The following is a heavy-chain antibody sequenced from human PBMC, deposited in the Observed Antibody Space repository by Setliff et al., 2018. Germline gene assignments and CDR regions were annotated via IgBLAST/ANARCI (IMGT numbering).Heavy chain of an antibody. D-gene: IGHD2-21*02. CDR3: ARQTATGSSATFDS. J-gene: IGHJ4*02. CDR2: IHPSGAT. CDR1: GGSMSGYF. V-gene: IGHV4-4*07. Sequence: SETLSLTCTVAGGSMSGYFWTWIRQPAGKGLEWIGRIHPSGATNYNPSLMSRLTMSIDTSNNHFTLKVNSVTAADTAVYYCARQTATGSSATFDSWGQGTLVTVS.